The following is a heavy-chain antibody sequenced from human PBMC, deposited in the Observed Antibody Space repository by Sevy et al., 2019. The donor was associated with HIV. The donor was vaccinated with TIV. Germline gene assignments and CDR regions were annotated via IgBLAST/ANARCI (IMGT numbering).Heavy chain of an antibody. J-gene: IGHJ4*02. D-gene: IGHD3-16*01. CDR2: ISYDGRNNK. V-gene: IGHV3-30*03. Sequence: GGSLRLSCAASGFTFSDYRLHWVRQAPGKGLEWVAVISYDGRNNKYNADSVNGRFTISRDNSKNTVYLQMNSLRAEDTAIYYCARDRGEILSSAFDYWGQGTLVTVSS. CDR1: GFTFSDYR. CDR3: ARDRGEILSSAFDY.